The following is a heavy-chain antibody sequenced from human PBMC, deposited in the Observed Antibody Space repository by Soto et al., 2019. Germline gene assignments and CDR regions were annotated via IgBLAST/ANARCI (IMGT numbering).Heavy chain of an antibody. Sequence: EVQLVESGGGLVQPGGSLRLSCAASGFTFSSYSMNWVRQAPGKGLEWVSYISSSSSTIYYADSVKGRFTISRDNAKNALYLQMNSLRDEDTAVYYCARESQLLVVAAHAFDIWGQGTMVTVSS. V-gene: IGHV3-48*02. J-gene: IGHJ3*02. CDR3: ARESQLLVVAAHAFDI. CDR1: GFTFSSYS. CDR2: ISSSSSTI. D-gene: IGHD2-15*01.